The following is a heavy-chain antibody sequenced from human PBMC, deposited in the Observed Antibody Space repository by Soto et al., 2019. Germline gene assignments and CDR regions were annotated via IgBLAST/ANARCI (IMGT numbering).Heavy chain of an antibody. CDR3: ARHVTTRISINWFDP. V-gene: IGHV4-39*01. CDR2: FYFGGTT. D-gene: IGHD4-17*01. J-gene: IGHJ5*02. Sequence: QLQLQESGPRVVKPSETLTLTCTLSGGSSSSRSYYWGWIRQSPGKGLEWIVSFYFGGTTYYNPSLKSRIGVSEDTSRDQFSLKLNSVTAADTGVYYCARHVTTRISINWFDPWGQGLLVTVSS. CDR1: GGSSSSRSYY.